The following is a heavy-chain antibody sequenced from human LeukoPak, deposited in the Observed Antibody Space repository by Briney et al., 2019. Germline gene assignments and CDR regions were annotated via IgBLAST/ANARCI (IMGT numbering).Heavy chain of an antibody. Sequence: TTSETLSLTCTVSGGSISSYYWSWIRQPPGKGLEWIGYIYYSGSTNYNPSLKSRVTISVDTSKNQFSLKLSSVTAADTAVYYCARLYYYGSGSYYGWFDPWGQGTLVTVSS. CDR3: ARLYYYGSGSYYGWFDP. V-gene: IGHV4-59*01. CDR1: GGSISSYY. J-gene: IGHJ5*02. D-gene: IGHD3-10*01. CDR2: IYYSGST.